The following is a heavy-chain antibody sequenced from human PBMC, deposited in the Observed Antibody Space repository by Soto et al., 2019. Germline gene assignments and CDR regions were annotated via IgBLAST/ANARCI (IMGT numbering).Heavy chain of an antibody. V-gene: IGHV4-4*07. CDR3: ARDIGTYAYADGY. CDR2: VYSSGTT. CDR1: GGSINSYW. J-gene: IGHJ4*02. D-gene: IGHD1-1*01. Sequence: SETLSLPCSVSGGSINSYWWSWIRQPAGKGLEWIGRVYSSGTTDYNPSLNSRATMSVETSKNQFSLKLTSVTAADTAVYYCARDIGTYAYADGYWGQGIQVTVSS.